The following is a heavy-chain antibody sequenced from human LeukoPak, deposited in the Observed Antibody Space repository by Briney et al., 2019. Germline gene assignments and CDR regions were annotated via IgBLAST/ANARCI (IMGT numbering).Heavy chain of an antibody. CDR1: GYTFSSYG. J-gene: IGHJ6*02. V-gene: IGHV1-18*01. CDR2: ISAYNGNT. Sequence: ASVKVSCKASGYTFSSYGISWARQAPGQGLEWMGWISAYNGNTNYAQKLQGRVTMTTDTSTSTAYMELRSLRSDDTAVYYCARGSHLSYYYGMDVWGQGTTVTVSS. CDR3: ARGSHLSYYYGMDV.